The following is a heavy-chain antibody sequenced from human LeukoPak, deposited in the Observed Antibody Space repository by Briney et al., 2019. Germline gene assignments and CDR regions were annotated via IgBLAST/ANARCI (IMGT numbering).Heavy chain of an antibody. CDR2: ISSSSSYI. D-gene: IGHD6-13*01. CDR1: GFTFSSYS. Sequence: PGGSLRLSCAASGFTFSSYSMNWVRQAPGKGLEWVSSISSSSSYIYYADSVKGRFTISRDNAKNSLYLQMNSLRAEGTAVYYCARVDRDSSSWTFDYWGQGTLVTVSS. V-gene: IGHV3-21*01. CDR3: ARVDRDSSSWTFDY. J-gene: IGHJ4*02.